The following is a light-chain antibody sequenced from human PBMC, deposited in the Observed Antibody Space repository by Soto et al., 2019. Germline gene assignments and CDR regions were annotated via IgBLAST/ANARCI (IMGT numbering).Light chain of an antibody. Sequence: EILMTQSPATLSVSPGERATLSCRASQSVSSKLAWYQQKPGQAPRLLIYGASTRATGIPARFSGSGSGTEFTLTISSLKSEDFAVYYCQQYNNWHTVTFGHGTKVDI. CDR2: GAS. CDR3: QQYNNWHTVT. V-gene: IGKV3-15*01. CDR1: QSVSSK. J-gene: IGKJ1*01.